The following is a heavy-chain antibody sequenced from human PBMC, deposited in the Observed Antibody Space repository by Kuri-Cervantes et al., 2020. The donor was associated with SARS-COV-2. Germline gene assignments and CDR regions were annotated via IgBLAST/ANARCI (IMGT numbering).Heavy chain of an antibody. CDR2: IYHSGST. CDR3: ARVDSSLTIDY. CDR1: GGSISNGGYS. Sequence: SETLSLTCAVSGGSISNGGYSWSWIRQPPGKGLEWIGYIYHSGSTYFNPSLKSRVTLSADRSKNQFSLNLTSVTAADTAVYYCARVDSSLTIDYWGQGTLVTVSS. V-gene: IGHV4-30-2*01. J-gene: IGHJ4*02. D-gene: IGHD6-13*01.